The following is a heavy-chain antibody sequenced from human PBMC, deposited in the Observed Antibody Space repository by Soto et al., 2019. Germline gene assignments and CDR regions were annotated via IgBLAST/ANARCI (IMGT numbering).Heavy chain of an antibody. CDR3: GSPPLWVTVMFPCHSDL. J-gene: IGHJ2*01. Sequence: QVQLVESGGGVVQPGRSLRLSCAASGFTFSSYAMHWVRQAPGKGLEWVAIISYDGSSKYYADSVKGRFTISRDNSKNTLYRQMNCRRAEEPVLFYCGSPPLWVTVMFPCHSDLGGRGPLSTVPS. CDR2: ISYDGSSK. CDR1: GFTFSSYA. D-gene: IGHD5-18*01. V-gene: IGHV3-30-3*01.